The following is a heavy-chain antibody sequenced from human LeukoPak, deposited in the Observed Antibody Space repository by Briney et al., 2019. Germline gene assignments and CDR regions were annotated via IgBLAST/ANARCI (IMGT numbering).Heavy chain of an antibody. CDR3: ATRRDAYNDAFNI. V-gene: IGHV4-39*01. CDR2: IYHSGTT. Sequence: SETLSLTCTVSGGSISSSDYYWGWIRQPPGKGLEWIGSIYHSGTTYYNPSLKSRVTISVVTSKNQFSLKLSSVTASDTAVYYCATRRDAYNDAFNIWGQGTMVTVSS. D-gene: IGHD5-24*01. CDR1: GGSISSSDYY. J-gene: IGHJ3*02.